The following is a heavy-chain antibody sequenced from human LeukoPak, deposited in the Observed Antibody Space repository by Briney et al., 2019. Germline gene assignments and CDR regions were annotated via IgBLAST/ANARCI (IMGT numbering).Heavy chain of an antibody. Sequence: SVKVSCKASGGTFSSYAISWVRQAPGQGLEWMGGIIPIFGTANYAQKFQGRVTITADESTSTAYMELSSLRSEDTAVYYCARSKALRLDVISYWGQGPLVTVSS. D-gene: IGHD3-10*01. CDR2: IIPIFGTA. J-gene: IGHJ4*02. CDR1: GGTFSSYA. CDR3: ARSKALRLDVISY. V-gene: IGHV1-69*13.